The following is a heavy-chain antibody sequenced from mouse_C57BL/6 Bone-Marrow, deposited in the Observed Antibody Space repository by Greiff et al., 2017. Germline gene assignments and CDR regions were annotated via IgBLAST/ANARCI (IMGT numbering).Heavy chain of an antibody. D-gene: IGHD1-1*01. CDR3: ARSGIYYYGSSPFAY. CDR2: SFPGSGST. Sequence: QVHVKQSGPELVKPGASVKISCKASGYTFTDYYINWVKQRPGQGLEWIGWSFPGSGSTYYNEKFKGKATLTVDKSSSTAYMLLSSLTSEDSAVYFCARSGIYYYGSSPFAYWGQGTLVTVSA. CDR1: GYTFTDYY. J-gene: IGHJ3*01. V-gene: IGHV1-75*01.